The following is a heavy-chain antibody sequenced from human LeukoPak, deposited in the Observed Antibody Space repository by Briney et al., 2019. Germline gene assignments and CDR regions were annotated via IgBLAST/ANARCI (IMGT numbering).Heavy chain of an antibody. CDR2: ISGSGGST. V-gene: IGHV3-23*01. Sequence: GGPLRLSCAASGFTFSSYTMSWVRQAPGKGLEWVSAISGSGGSTYYADSVKGRFTISRDNSKNTLYLQMNSLRAEDTAVYYCANSRGAHMRHSSSYYFDYWGQGTLVTVSS. D-gene: IGHD6-6*01. CDR1: GFTFSSYT. J-gene: IGHJ4*02. CDR3: ANSRGAHMRHSSSYYFDY.